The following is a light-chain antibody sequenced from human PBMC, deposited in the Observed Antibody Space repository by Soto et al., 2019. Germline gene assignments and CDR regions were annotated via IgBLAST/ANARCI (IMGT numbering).Light chain of an antibody. J-gene: IGKJ1*01. CDR1: QSLLHSNGYNY. CDR2: LGS. CDR3: MQALQTPWT. Sequence: DIVMTQSPLSMPVTPGEPASISCRSSQSLLHSNGYNYLDWYLQKPGQSPQLLIYLGSNRASGVPDRFSGSGSGTDFTLKISRVEAEDVGVYYCMQALQTPWTFGQGIKV. V-gene: IGKV2-28*01.